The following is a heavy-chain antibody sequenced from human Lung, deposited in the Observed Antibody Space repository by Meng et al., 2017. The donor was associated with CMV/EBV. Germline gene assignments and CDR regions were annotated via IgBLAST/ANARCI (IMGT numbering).Heavy chain of an antibody. V-gene: IGHV5-51*01. CDR2: IYPGDSDT. Sequence: GESLKISCKGSGYSFTSYWIGWVRQMPGKGLEWMGIIYPGDSDTRYSPSFQGQVTISADKSISTAYLQWSSLKASDTAMYYCAGIGGQALGITGTLDYYYYYGMDVWGQGTXVTVSS. CDR3: AGIGGQALGITGTLDYYYYYGMDV. CDR1: GYSFTSYW. D-gene: IGHD1-7*01. J-gene: IGHJ6*02.